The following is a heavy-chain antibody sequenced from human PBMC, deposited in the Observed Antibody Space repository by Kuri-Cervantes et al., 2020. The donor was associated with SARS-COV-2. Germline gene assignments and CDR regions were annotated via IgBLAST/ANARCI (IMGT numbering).Heavy chain of an antibody. CDR2: IYYSEST. CDR3: ARQGTGYYGSGSYYYYYYGMDV. D-gene: IGHD3-10*01. Sequence: SETLSLTCTVSGGSISSYYWSWIRQPPGKGLEWIGYIYYSESTNYNPSLKSRVTISVDTSKNQFSLKLSSVTAADTAVYYCARQGTGYYGSGSYYYYYYGMDVWGQGTTVTGSS. CDR1: GGSISSYY. J-gene: IGHJ6*02. V-gene: IGHV4-59*08.